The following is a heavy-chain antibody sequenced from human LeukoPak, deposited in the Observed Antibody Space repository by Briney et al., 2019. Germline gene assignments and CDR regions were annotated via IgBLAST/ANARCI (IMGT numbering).Heavy chain of an antibody. V-gene: IGHV1-69*13. D-gene: IGHD6-6*01. Sequence: SVKVSCKASGGTFSSYAISWVRQAPGQGLEWMGGIIPIFGTANYAQKFQGRVTITADESTGTAYMELSSLRSEDTAVYYCARVSIAARPIGALYYYYGMDVWGQGTTVTVSS. CDR1: GGTFSSYA. J-gene: IGHJ6*02. CDR3: ARVSIAARPIGALYYYYGMDV. CDR2: IIPIFGTA.